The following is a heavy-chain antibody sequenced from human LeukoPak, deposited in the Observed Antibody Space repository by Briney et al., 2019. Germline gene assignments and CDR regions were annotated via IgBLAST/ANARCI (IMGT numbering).Heavy chain of an antibody. Sequence: SETLSLTCTVSGGSFSSYYWSWIRQPPGKGLEWIGYIFYSGSTNYNPSLKSRVTMSVDTSKNQFSLKLSSVTAADTAVYYCARAYCSGGSCYSGFGYWGQGTLVTVSS. CDR3: ARAYCSGGSCYSGFGY. J-gene: IGHJ4*02. D-gene: IGHD2-15*01. V-gene: IGHV4-59*12. CDR1: GGSFSSYY. CDR2: IFYSGST.